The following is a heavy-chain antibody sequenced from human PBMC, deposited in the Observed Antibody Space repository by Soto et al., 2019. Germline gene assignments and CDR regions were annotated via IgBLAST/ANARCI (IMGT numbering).Heavy chain of an antibody. CDR2: ISYDGSNK. CDR1: GFTFNNYG. J-gene: IGHJ4*02. V-gene: IGHV3-30*03. CDR3: AAGVWCVDY. D-gene: IGHD2-21*01. Sequence: QVQLVESGGGVVQPGRSLRLSCAASGFTFNNYGMHWVRQAPGKGLEWVAFISYDGSNKNYVDSVKGRYTISRDNPKNTLYLQMDSMRPEDTAVYYWAAGVWCVDYWGQGALVIVSS.